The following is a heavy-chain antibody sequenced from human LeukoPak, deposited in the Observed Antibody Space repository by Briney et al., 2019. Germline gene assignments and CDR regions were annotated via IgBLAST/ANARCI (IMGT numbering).Heavy chain of an antibody. Sequence: PGGSLRLSCAASGFTFSSYSMNWVRQAPGKGLEWVSSISSSSSYIYYADSVKGRFTISRDNAKNSLYLQMNSLRAEDTAVYYCARVKITMVRGAPAHGMDVWGQGTTVTVSS. V-gene: IGHV3-21*01. D-gene: IGHD3-10*01. CDR3: ARVKITMVRGAPAHGMDV. CDR2: ISSSSSYI. CDR1: GFTFSSYS. J-gene: IGHJ6*02.